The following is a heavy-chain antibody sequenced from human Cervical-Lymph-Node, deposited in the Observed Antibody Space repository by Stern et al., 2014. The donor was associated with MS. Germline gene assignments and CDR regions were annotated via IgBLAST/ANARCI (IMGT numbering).Heavy chain of an antibody. V-gene: IGHV3-7*01. CDR1: GFTFSSYF. Sequence: EVQLVESGGGLVQPGGSLRLSCAASGFTFSSYFMGWVRQAPGKGLEWVANIGQDVILTYYVDAVEGRFTISRDNAKNSLFLQMNSPRSEDTSIYYCVRYRRGSDYYFDYWGQGTLVTVSS. CDR3: VRYRRGSDYYFDY. J-gene: IGHJ4*02. D-gene: IGHD2-21*01. CDR2: IGQDVILT.